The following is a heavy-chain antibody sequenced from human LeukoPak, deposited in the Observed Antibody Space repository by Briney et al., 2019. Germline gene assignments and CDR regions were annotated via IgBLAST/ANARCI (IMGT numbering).Heavy chain of an antibody. CDR2: IYYSGST. Sequence: SETLSLTCTVSGGSISSYYWSWIRQPPGKGLEWIGYIYYSGSTNYNPSLKSRVTISVDTFKNQFSLKLSSVTAVDTAVYYCATDSSGWSYGMDVWGQGTTVTVSS. D-gene: IGHD6-19*01. V-gene: IGHV4-59*08. CDR3: ATDSSGWSYGMDV. J-gene: IGHJ6*02. CDR1: GGSISSYY.